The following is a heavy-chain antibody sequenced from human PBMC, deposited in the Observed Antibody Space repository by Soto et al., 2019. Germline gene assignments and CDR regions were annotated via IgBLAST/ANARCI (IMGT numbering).Heavy chain of an antibody. J-gene: IGHJ3*02. Sequence: EVQVLESGGGLVQPWGSLRLSCEGSGFTVSSHAMTWIRQAPGKGPEWVSTVTADGGTYYADSVKGRFAMSRDTSENTLYLQMNSLGAEDMAAYYCAPHVSCSGGSCQYDAFAIRGQGTMVTVSS. D-gene: IGHD2-15*01. CDR1: GFTVSSHA. CDR2: VTADGGT. V-gene: IGHV3-23*01. CDR3: APHVSCSGGSCQYDAFAI.